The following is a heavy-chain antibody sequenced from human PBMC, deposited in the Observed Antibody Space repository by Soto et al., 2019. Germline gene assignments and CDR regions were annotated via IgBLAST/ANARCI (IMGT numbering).Heavy chain of an antibody. J-gene: IGHJ4*02. Sequence: GGSLRLSCAASGFTFTSYTMNWVRQAPGKGLEWVSSISSSSDYIYYADSMKGRDTISRDNAKNSLFLDMNSLTGEDTAVYYCARARVYATGPLDFWGQGTLVTVSS. CDR2: ISSSSDYI. V-gene: IGHV3-21*06. CDR3: ARARVYATGPLDF. CDR1: GFTFTSYT. D-gene: IGHD6-13*01.